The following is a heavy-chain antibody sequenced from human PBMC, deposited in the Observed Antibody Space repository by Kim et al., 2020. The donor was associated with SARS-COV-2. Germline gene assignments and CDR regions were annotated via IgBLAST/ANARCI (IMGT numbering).Heavy chain of an antibody. V-gene: IGHV4-39*01. CDR1: GGSISSSSYY. CDR3: ARQSHYYGSGKIDY. D-gene: IGHD3-10*01. Sequence: SETLSLTCTVSGGSISSSSYYWGWIRQPPGKGLEWIGSIYYSGSTYYNPSLKSRVTISVDTSKNQFSLKLSSVTAADTAVYYCARQSHYYGSGKIDYWGQGTLVTVSS. CDR2: IYYSGST. J-gene: IGHJ4*02.